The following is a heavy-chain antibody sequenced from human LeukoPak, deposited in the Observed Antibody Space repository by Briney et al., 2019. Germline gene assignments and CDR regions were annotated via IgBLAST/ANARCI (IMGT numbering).Heavy chain of an antibody. D-gene: IGHD2-15*01. CDR2: ISGSGGNT. V-gene: IGHV3-23*01. J-gene: IGHJ4*02. Sequence: GGSLRLSCAASGFTFVNHAMSWVRQAPGKGLEWVSSISGSGGNTSYGDSVKGRFTVSRDTAKNTLYLRMKDLRAEDTARYMCAKSVCLGGRCYYYFDCWGQGTRSPSPQ. CDR1: GFTFVNHA. CDR3: AKSVCLGGRCYYYFDC.